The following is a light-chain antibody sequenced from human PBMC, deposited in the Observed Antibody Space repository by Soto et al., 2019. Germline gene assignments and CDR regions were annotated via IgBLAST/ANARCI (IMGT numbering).Light chain of an antibody. Sequence: EIVMTQSPATLSVSPGERASLSCRASQSVGSNLAWYQQTAGQAPRLLIYGASPRATGIPARFSGSGSGTEFPLTISSLQSEDFAVYSCQQYTNWPYTFGQGTKLEIK. J-gene: IGKJ2*01. CDR3: QQYTNWPYT. CDR1: QSVGSN. V-gene: IGKV3-15*01. CDR2: GAS.